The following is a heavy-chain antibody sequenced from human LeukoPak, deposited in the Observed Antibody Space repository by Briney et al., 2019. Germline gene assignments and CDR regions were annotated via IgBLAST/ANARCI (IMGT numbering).Heavy chain of an antibody. D-gene: IGHD6-6*01. V-gene: IGHV4-34*01. CDR3: ARGSGQLGYYYYYGMDV. J-gene: IGHJ6*02. CDR1: GGSFSGYY. Sequence: PSETLSPTCAVYGGSFSGYYWSWIRQPPGKGLEWIGEINHSGSTNYNPSLKSRVTISVDTSKNQFSLKLSSVTAADAAVYYCARGSGQLGYYYYYGMDVWGQGTTVTVS. CDR2: INHSGST.